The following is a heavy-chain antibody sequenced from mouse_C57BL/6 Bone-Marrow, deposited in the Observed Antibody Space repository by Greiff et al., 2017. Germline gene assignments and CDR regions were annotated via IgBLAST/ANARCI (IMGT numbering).Heavy chain of an antibody. V-gene: IGHV5-17*01. J-gene: IGHJ1*03. CDR3: ARGDRIVKRYFDV. CDR2: ISSGSSTI. D-gene: IGHD2-5*01. CDR1: GFTFSDYG. Sequence: EVKVEESGGGLVKPGGSLKLSCAASGFTFSDYGMHWVRQAPEKGLEWVAYISSGSSTIYYADTVKGRFTISRDNAKNTLFLQMTSLRSEDTAMYYCARGDRIVKRYFDVWGTGTTVTVSS.